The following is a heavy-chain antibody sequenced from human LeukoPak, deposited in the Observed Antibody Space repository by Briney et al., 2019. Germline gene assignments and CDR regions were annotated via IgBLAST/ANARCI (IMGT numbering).Heavy chain of an antibody. D-gene: IGHD4-17*01. CDR2: ISYSGST. J-gene: IGHJ3*02. CDR1: GGSISNHY. Sequence: SETLSLTCTVSGGSISNHYWTWIRQPPGKGLGWIGYISYSGSTNYNPSLRSRVTISIDTSNNQISLRLSPVTAADTAVYYCARDPTTVTKGFDIWGLGTMVTVSP. CDR3: ARDPTTVTKGFDI. V-gene: IGHV4-59*11.